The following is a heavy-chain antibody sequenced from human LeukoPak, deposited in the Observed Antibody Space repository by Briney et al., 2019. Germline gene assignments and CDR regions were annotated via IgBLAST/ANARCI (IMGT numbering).Heavy chain of an antibody. J-gene: IGHJ5*02. CDR1: GGSITTTNF. D-gene: IGHD1-26*01. Sequence: SETLSLTCGVSGGSITTTNFWSWVRQPPAGVLEWIGEISLRGRTQYNPSLKSLFNISIDKSKNHLYLSLASVTAADTAVYYCSRESGPYCPFGHWGQGTLVAVTS. V-gene: IGHV4-4*02. CDR2: ISLRGRT. CDR3: SRESGPYCPFGH.